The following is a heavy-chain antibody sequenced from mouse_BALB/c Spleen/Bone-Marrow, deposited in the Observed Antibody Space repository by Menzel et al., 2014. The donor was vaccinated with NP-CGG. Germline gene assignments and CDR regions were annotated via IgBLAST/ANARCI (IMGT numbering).Heavy chain of an antibody. J-gene: IGHJ1*01. Sequence: VQLQQSGAELVRPGASVKLSCKASGYTFTSYWINWVKQRPGQGLEWIGNIYPSDSYTNYNQKFKDKATSTVDKSSSTAYMQLSSPTSEDSAVYYCTRYYGSSHWYFDGWGAGTTVPSPQ. CDR1: GYTFTSYW. D-gene: IGHD1-1*01. V-gene: IGHV1-69*02. CDR3: TRYYGSSHWYFDG. CDR2: IYPSDSYT.